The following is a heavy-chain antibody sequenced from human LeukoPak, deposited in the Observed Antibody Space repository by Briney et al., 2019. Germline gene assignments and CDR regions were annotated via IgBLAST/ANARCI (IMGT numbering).Heavy chain of an antibody. CDR2: IHHSGNS. CDR3: VSDGSPPS. V-gene: IGHV4-30-4*01. J-gene: IGHJ5*02. Sequence: SETLSLTCSVSGGSIRNGDYYWSWIRQPPGKDLEWIGYIHHSGNSYYKPSLRSRISTSIDTSKNQFSLRLTSVTAADTAFYYCVSDGSPPSWGRGILVTVSS. D-gene: IGHD1-1*01. CDR1: GGSIRNGDYY.